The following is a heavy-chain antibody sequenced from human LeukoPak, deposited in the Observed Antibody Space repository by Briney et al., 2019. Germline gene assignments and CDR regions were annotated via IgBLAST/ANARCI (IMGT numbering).Heavy chain of an antibody. J-gene: IGHJ4*02. CDR3: ARSGGYSYGPFDY. Sequence: GASVKVSCKASGGTFSSYAFSWVRQAPGQGLEWMGGIIPMSGTANYAQKFQGRVTMTTDESTSTAYMELRSLRSEDTAVYYCARSGGYSYGPFDYWGQGTLVTVSS. V-gene: IGHV1-69*05. CDR1: GGTFSSYA. CDR2: IIPMSGTA. D-gene: IGHD5-18*01.